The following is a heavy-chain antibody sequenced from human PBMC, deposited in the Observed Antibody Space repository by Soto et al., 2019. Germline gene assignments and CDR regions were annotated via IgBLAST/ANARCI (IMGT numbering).Heavy chain of an antibody. CDR3: ARDFETRFLEYLYAFDI. CDR2: INSRGSTV. Sequence: QLVESGGGLVQPGGSLRLSCSASGFIFSSFEMNWVRQAPGKGLEWVAYINSRGSTVYYADSVRGRFTVSRDNAKDSMYLQLNNLRPEDTAVYYCARDFETRFLEYLYAFDIWGKGQWSPSLQ. V-gene: IGHV3-48*03. J-gene: IGHJ3*02. D-gene: IGHD3-3*01. CDR1: GFIFSSFE.